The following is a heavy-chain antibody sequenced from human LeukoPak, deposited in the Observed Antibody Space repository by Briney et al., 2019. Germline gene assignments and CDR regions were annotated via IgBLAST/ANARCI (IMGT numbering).Heavy chain of an antibody. D-gene: IGHD3/OR15-3a*01. V-gene: IGHV4-39*01. CDR1: GDSISSSNYF. CDR2: INYSGTT. J-gene: IGHJ4*02. CDR3: ARQTGSGLFILP. Sequence: SETLSLTCTVSGDSISSSNYFWVWVRQPPGKGLEWITSINYSGTTYYNPSLKSRVTISVDTSKNQFSLKLTSVTAADTAVYYCARQTGSGLFILPGGQGTLVTVSS.